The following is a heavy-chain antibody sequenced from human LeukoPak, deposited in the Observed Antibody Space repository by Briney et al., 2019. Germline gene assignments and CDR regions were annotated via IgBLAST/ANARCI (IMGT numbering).Heavy chain of an antibody. V-gene: IGHV3-48*03. CDR2: INHNGVTI. J-gene: IGHJ3*02. CDR1: GFTFSSYE. Sequence: GGSLRLSCAASGFTFSSYEMNWVRQAPGKGLEWLSYINHNGVTIHYADSVKGRFTISRDNAKNSLYLQMNSLRAEDTAVHYCARDPRTGYHGAFDIWGHGTMVTVSS. D-gene: IGHD3/OR15-3a*01. CDR3: ARDPRTGYHGAFDI.